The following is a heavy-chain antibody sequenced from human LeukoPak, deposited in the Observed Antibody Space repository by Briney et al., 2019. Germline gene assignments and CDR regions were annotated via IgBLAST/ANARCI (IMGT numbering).Heavy chain of an antibody. CDR3: AKVPTSITAAGNWLDP. Sequence: GASVKVSCKASGYTFTGYYIHWVRQAPGQGLEWMGRINPDTGGTDYAQKFQGRITMTRDTSITTAYMELSRLTSDDTAMYYCAKVPTSITAAGNWLDPWGQGALVTVSS. D-gene: IGHD6-13*01. J-gene: IGHJ5*02. CDR1: GYTFTGYY. CDR2: INPDTGGT. V-gene: IGHV1-2*06.